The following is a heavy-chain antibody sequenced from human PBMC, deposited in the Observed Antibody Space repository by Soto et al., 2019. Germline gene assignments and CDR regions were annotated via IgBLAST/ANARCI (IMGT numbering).Heavy chain of an antibody. D-gene: IGHD5-12*01. Sequence: GGSLRLSCAASGFTFSSYAMSWVRQAPGKGLEWVSAISGSGGSKYYADSVKGRFTISRDNSKNTLYLQMNSLRAEDTAVYYCARTTRWLQAHPPRDYWGQGTLVTVSS. CDR1: GFTFSSYA. V-gene: IGHV3-23*01. CDR3: ARTTRWLQAHPPRDY. CDR2: ISGSGGSK. J-gene: IGHJ4*02.